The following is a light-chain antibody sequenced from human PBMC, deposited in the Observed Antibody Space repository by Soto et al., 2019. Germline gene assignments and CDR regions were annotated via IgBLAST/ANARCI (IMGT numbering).Light chain of an antibody. CDR2: GAS. CDR3: QQYNNWPRT. Sequence: EIVMTQSPATLSVSPGERATLSCRASQSVSSNLAWYQQKPGQAPRLLIYGASARATGIPDRFSGGGSGTDFTLTISRLEPEEFAVYYCQQYNNWPRTFGQGTKVDNK. J-gene: IGKJ1*01. V-gene: IGKV3-15*01. CDR1: QSVSSN.